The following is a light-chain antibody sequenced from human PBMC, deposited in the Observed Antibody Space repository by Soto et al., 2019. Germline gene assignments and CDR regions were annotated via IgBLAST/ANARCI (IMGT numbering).Light chain of an antibody. J-gene: IGKJ4*01. CDR2: GAS. CDR1: QNINSN. CDR3: QQYKDWPPLT. Sequence: EILMTQSPLTLSVSPGEGATLSCRASQNINSNLAWYQQRPGQAPRVLIYGASSRASGIPDRFSGSGSGTDFTRTINRLEPHDFAVYYCQQYKDWPPLTFGGGTRVESK. V-gene: IGKV3D-15*01.